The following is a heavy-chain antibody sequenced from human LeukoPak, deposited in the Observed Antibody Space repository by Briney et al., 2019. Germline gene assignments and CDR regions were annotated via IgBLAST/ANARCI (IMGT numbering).Heavy chain of an antibody. D-gene: IGHD6-13*01. CDR2: ISGSGAST. Sequence: GGSLRLSCAASGFTFSSYAMHWVRQAPGKGLEWVSVISGSGASTNYADSVKGRFIISRDNSKNTLYLQMNSLRAEDTAVYYCAKNHYSSSRDYFDYWGQGTLVTVSS. J-gene: IGHJ4*02. V-gene: IGHV3-23*01. CDR1: GFTFSSYA. CDR3: AKNHYSSSRDYFDY.